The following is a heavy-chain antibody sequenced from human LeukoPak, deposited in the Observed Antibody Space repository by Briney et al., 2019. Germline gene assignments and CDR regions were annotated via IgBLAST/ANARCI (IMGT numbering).Heavy chain of an antibody. V-gene: IGHV3-74*01. CDR1: GFPFSNYW. CDR2: INSDGSST. J-gene: IGHJ4*02. Sequence: GGSLRLSCAASGFPFSNYWMHWVRQAPGKGLVWVSRINSDGSSTDNADSVKGRFTNSRDNAKNTLYLQMNSLRAEDTAVYYCARSGVYGSGKTDYWCQGTLVTVSS. CDR3: ARSGVYGSGKTDY. D-gene: IGHD3-10*01.